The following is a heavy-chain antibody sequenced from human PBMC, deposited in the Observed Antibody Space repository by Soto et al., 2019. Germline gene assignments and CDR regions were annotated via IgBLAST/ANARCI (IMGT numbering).Heavy chain of an antibody. D-gene: IGHD3-16*02. CDR1: GGTFSSYA. CDR2: IIPIFGTA. J-gene: IGHJ3*02. V-gene: IGHV1-69*13. CDR3: ASSIMITFGGVIVVDAFDI. Sequence: SVKVSCKASGGTFSSYAISWVRQAPGQGLEWMGGIIPIFGTANYAQKFQGRVTITADESTSTAYMELSSLRSEDTAVYYCASSIMITFGGVIVVDAFDIWGEGTMVTV.